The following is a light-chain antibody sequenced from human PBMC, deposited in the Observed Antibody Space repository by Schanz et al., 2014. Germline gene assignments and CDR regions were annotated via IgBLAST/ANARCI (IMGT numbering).Light chain of an antibody. CDR2: LAS. V-gene: IGKV3-20*01. Sequence: EIVMTQSPATLSVSPGETAIFSCRASQSVSSNLAWYQQKPGQAPRLLIYLASTRATGIPDRFSGSGSGTDFTLTISRLEPEDFAVYYCQQYGSSPLTFGGGTNVEIK. J-gene: IGKJ4*01. CDR3: QQYGSSPLT. CDR1: QSVSSN.